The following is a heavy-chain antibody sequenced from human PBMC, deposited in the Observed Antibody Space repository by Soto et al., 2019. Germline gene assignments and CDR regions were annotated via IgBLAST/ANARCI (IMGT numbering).Heavy chain of an antibody. V-gene: IGHV1-58*01. Sequence: QMQLVQSGPEVKEPGTSVKVSCKASGFTFSSSAVQWVRQARGQGLEWRGWIVVGSDRTYYAQKFQERVTLSTDMSTSTAYMELSSLRSEDTAVYYCAAYLTVMLYYYYTMDVWGQGTTVTVSS. CDR1: GFTFSSSA. J-gene: IGHJ6*02. CDR2: IVVGSDRT. D-gene: IGHD2-8*01. CDR3: AAYLTVMLYYYYTMDV.